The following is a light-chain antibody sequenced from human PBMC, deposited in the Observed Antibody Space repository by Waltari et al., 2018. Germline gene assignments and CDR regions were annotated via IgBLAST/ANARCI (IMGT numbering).Light chain of an antibody. J-gene: IGLJ3*02. CDR2: DVN. CDR3: SSYTADTTRV. Sequence: QSPLTQPASVSGSPGRSITISCSGPRSDVGRYKYFSWFQQLPGKAPKLMIYDVNNRPSGVSTRFSGSKSGNTASLTISGLQAEDEADYYCSSYTADTTRVFGGGTKLTVL. V-gene: IGLV2-14*03. CDR1: RSDVGRYKY.